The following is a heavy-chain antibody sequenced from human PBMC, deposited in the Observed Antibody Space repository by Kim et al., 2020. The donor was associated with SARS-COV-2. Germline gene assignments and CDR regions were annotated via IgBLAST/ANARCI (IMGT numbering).Heavy chain of an antibody. Sequence: EGGTTDYAAPVKGRFTISRDDLKNTLYLQMNSLKTEDTAVYYCTTEKGGYWGQGTLVTVSS. V-gene: IGHV3-15*01. CDR3: TTEKGGY. J-gene: IGHJ4*02. CDR2: EGGTT.